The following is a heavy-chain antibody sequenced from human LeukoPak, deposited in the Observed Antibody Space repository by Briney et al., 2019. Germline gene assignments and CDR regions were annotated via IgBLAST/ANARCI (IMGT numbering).Heavy chain of an antibody. CDR1: GFTFANYV. D-gene: IGHD1-26*01. Sequence: GRSLRLSCAASGFTFANYVTHWVRQARGKGLEWVAVTSPDEGLKFYGDSVKGRFTISRDNSKNTMYLQMNNLREEDTAVYYCTRDPILGAPDYFDYWGQGTLVTVSS. CDR3: TRDPILGAPDYFDY. V-gene: IGHV3-30*04. J-gene: IGHJ4*02. CDR2: TSPDEGLK.